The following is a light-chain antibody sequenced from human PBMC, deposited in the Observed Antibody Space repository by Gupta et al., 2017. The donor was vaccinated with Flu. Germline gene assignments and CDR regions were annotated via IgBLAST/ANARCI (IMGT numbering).Light chain of an antibody. CDR2: KAS. CDR3: QQYNSYSQPWT. Sequence: DIQMTQSPSTLSASVGDRVTITCRASQSISSWLAWYQQKPGKAPKLLIYKASSLESGVPSRFSGSGSGTEFTLTISSLQPDDFATCYCQQYNSYSQPWTFGQGTKVEIK. CDR1: QSISSW. V-gene: IGKV1-5*03. J-gene: IGKJ1*01.